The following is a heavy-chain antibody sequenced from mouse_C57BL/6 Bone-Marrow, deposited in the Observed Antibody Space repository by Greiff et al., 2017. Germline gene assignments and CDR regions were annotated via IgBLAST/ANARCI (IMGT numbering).Heavy chain of an antibody. Sequence: QVQLQQSGAELARPGASVKLSCKASGYTFTSYGISWVKQRAGQGLEWIGEIYPRSGNTYYNEKFKGKATLTADKSSSTAYMELRSLTSEDSAVYFCARGAPDAMDYWGQGTSVTVSS. D-gene: IGHD3-1*01. CDR2: IYPRSGNT. CDR1: GYTFTSYG. CDR3: ARGAPDAMDY. J-gene: IGHJ4*01. V-gene: IGHV1-81*01.